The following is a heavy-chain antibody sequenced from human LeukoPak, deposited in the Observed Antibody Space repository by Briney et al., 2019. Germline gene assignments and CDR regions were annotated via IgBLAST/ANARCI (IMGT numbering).Heavy chain of an antibody. CDR3: AKAGGGYTYYYYMDV. Sequence: QAGGSLRLSCAASGFTFSSYGMHWVRQAPGKGLEWVAVIWYDGSNKYYADSVKGRFTISRDNSKNTLYLQMNSLRAEDTAVYYCAKAGGGYTYYYYMDVCGKGTTVTVSS. V-gene: IGHV3-33*06. J-gene: IGHJ6*03. D-gene: IGHD5-12*01. CDR1: GFTFSSYG. CDR2: IWYDGSNK.